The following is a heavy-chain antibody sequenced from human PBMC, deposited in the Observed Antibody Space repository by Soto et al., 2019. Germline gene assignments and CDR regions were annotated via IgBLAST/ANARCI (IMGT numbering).Heavy chain of an antibody. J-gene: IGHJ4*02. D-gene: IGHD2-15*01. CDR2: INHSGST. Sequence: SETLSLTCAVYGGSFSGYYWSWIRQPPGKGLEWIGEINHSGSTNYNPSLKSRVTISVDTSKNQFSLKLSSVTAADTAVYYCARVGDIVVVVAAEEYYFDYWGQGTLVTVSS. V-gene: IGHV4-34*01. CDR3: ARVGDIVVVVAAEEYYFDY. CDR1: GGSFSGYY.